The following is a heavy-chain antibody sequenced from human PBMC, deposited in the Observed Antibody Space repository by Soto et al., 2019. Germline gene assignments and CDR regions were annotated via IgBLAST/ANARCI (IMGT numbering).Heavy chain of an antibody. CDR2: ISSSSSTI. Sequence: PGGSLRLSCAASGFTFSSYSMNWVRQAPGKGLEWVSYISSSSSTIYYADSVKGRFTISRDNAKNSLYLQMNSLRAEDTAVYYCASGYGSGSYYAKPPIDYWGQGTLVTVSS. V-gene: IGHV3-48*01. CDR3: ASGYGSGSYYAKPPIDY. CDR1: GFTFSSYS. J-gene: IGHJ4*02. D-gene: IGHD3-10*01.